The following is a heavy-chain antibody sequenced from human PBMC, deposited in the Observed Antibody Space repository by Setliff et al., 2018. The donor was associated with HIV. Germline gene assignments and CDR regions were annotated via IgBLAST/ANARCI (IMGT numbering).Heavy chain of an antibody. D-gene: IGHD3-16*01. J-gene: IGHJ3*02. Sequence: GGSLRLSCAASGFTFSDYWMSWVRQTPGKGLEWVANIKPDGSEKYYVDSVKGRFTISRDNAENSLYLQMNSLRAEDTAVYYCARDYVWGRRAFDIWGPGTMVTVSS. CDR3: ARDYVWGRRAFDI. CDR1: GFTFSDYW. CDR2: IKPDGSEK. V-gene: IGHV3-7*01.